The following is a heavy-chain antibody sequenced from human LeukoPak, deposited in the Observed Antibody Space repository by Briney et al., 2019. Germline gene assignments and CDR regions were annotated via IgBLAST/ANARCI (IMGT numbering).Heavy chain of an antibody. CDR3: ARDPDGYCSGGSCHNDAFDI. CDR2: IWYDGSNK. Sequence: GRSLRLSCAASGFTFSSYGMHWVRQAPGKGLEWVAVIWYDGSNKYYADSVKGRFTISRDNSKNTLYLQMNSLRAEDTAVYYCARDPDGYCSGGSCHNDAFDIWGQGTMVTVSS. D-gene: IGHD2-15*01. V-gene: IGHV3-33*01. J-gene: IGHJ3*02. CDR1: GFTFSSYG.